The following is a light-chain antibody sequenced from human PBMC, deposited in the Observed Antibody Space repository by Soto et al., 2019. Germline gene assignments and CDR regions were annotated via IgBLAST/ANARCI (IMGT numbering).Light chain of an antibody. CDR1: SSDVGDYNY. CDR3: SSYTTSATRV. V-gene: IGLV2-14*01. Sequence: QSALTQPASVSGPPGQSITISCTGTSSDVGDYNYVSWYQHHPGKAPKLIIFEVTNRPSGVSNRFAGSKSGNTASLTISGLQAEDEADYYCSSYTTSATRVFGTGTKVTVL. CDR2: EVT. J-gene: IGLJ1*01.